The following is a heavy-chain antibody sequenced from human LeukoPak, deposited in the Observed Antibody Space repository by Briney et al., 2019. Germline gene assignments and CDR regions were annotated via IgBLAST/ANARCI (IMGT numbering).Heavy chain of an antibody. V-gene: IGHV3-23*01. Sequence: GGSLRLSCAASGFTFSSYGMSWVRQAPGKGLEWVSAISGSGGSTYYADSVKGRFTISRDNSKNTLDLQMNSLRAEDTAVYYCASILRWLVYDYWGQGTLVTVSS. D-gene: IGHD3-3*01. CDR1: GFTFSSYG. J-gene: IGHJ4*02. CDR3: ASILRWLVYDY. CDR2: ISGSGGST.